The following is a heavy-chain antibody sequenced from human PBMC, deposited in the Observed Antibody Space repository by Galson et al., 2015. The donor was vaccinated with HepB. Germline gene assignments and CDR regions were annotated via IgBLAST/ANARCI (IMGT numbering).Heavy chain of an antibody. V-gene: IGHV3-49*04. CDR2: IRPKTYGGTT. Sequence: SLRLSCAASGFTFGDYAMTWVRQAPGKGLEWVSFIRPKTYGGTTEYAASVKGRFTISRDDSKSIAYLQMNSLKTEDTAVYYCTRVSGTLGFDYWGQGTLVTVSS. CDR1: GFTFGDYA. CDR3: TRVSGTLGFDY. J-gene: IGHJ4*02. D-gene: IGHD2-8*01.